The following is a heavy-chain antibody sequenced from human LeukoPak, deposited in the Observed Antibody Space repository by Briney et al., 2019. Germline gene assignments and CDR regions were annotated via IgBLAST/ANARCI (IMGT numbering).Heavy chain of an antibody. Sequence: GGSLRLSCAASGFTFSSYSMNWVRQAPGKGLEWVSYISSSSSTIYYADSVKGRFTISRDNAENSLYLQMNSLRAEDTAVYYCARYGGDSFYDFWSGSKTGFDYRGQGTLVTVSS. CDR2: ISSSSSTI. CDR3: ARYGGDSFYDFWSGSKTGFDY. J-gene: IGHJ4*02. V-gene: IGHV3-48*01. D-gene: IGHD3-3*01. CDR1: GFTFSSYS.